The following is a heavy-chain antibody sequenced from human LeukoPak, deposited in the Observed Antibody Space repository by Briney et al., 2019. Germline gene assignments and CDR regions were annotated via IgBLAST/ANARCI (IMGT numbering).Heavy chain of an antibody. CDR2: IKHDGSEK. J-gene: IGHJ6*03. CDR3: ARGAHSSVWEYFFYYMDV. CDR1: GFTFSGYS. Sequence: GGSLRLSYAASGFTFSGYSMNWVRQAPGKGLEWVANIKHDGSEKYSVDSAKGRFTISRDNAKNSLYLQMNSLRAEDTAVYCCARGAHSSVWEYFFYYMDVWGKGTTVIVSS. V-gene: IGHV3-7*04. D-gene: IGHD5/OR15-5a*01.